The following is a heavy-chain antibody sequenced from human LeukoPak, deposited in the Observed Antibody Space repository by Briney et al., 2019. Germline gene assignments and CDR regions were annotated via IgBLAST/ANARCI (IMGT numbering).Heavy chain of an antibody. Sequence: GGSLRLSCVASGFTFSDYYMSWIRLAPGKGLEWVSYMSSSSGYTNYADSVKGRFTISRDNSKNTLYLQMNSLRAEDTAVYYCAKSGIAVAGLGNYFDYWGQGTLVTVSS. J-gene: IGHJ4*02. CDR2: MSSSSGYT. V-gene: IGHV3-11*03. CDR3: AKSGIAVAGLGNYFDY. D-gene: IGHD6-19*01. CDR1: GFTFSDYY.